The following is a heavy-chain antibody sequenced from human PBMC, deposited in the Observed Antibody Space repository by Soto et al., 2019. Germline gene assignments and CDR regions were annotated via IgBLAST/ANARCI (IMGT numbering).Heavy chain of an antibody. D-gene: IGHD5-12*01. V-gene: IGHV4-34*01. J-gene: IGHJ5*02. CDR2: INHSGST. CDR3: ARGEGRLVGTWFDP. CDR1: GGSFSRYY. Sequence: PSETLSLTCDVYGGSFSRYYLNWMRQPPGKGLECLGEINHSGSTNYNPPLESRVTISLDTSKTQFSLKLTSVTAADTAVYYCARGEGRLVGTWFDPWGQGTLVTVYS.